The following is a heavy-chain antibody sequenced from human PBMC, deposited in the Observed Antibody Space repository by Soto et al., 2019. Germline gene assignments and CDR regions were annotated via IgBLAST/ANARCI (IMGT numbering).Heavy chain of an antibody. J-gene: IGHJ5*02. Sequence: ETLSLTCAVYGGSFSGYYWSWIRPPPGKGLEWIGYINYSGSTNYNPSLKSRVTISVDTSKNQFSLKLSSVTAADTAVYYCARHIGVAGTTLLVDPWGQGTLVTVSS. CDR3: ARHIGVAGTTLLVDP. CDR2: INYSGST. D-gene: IGHD1-7*01. CDR1: GGSFSGYY. V-gene: IGHV4-59*08.